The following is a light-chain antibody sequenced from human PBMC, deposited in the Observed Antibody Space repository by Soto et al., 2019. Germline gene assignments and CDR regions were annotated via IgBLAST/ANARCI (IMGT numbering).Light chain of an antibody. V-gene: IGLV2-8*01. CDR1: SSDVGAYKF. CDR3: SAHAGSNKWV. J-gene: IGLJ3*02. CDR2: EVD. Sequence: QSVLTQPPSASGSPGQSVTISCTGTSSDVGAYKFDSWYQQHPGKAPKLMIYEVDKRPSGVPDRFSGSKSGNTASLTVSGLQPEDEADYYCSAHAGSNKWVFGGGTKLTVL.